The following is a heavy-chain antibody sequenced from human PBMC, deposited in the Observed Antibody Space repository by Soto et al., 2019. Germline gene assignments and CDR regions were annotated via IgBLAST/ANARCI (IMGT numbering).Heavy chain of an antibody. Sequence: QVQLVESGGGVVQPGRSLRLSCAASGFIFSSYGMHWVRQTPGKGLEWVAVIWYDGSNEYYADSVKGRFTISRDNSKNGRYRQINSLRAADTAVYYCARDQLTRVGHYCGMDVWGQGTTVTVSS. D-gene: IGHD1-1*01. CDR3: ARDQLTRVGHYCGMDV. CDR2: IWYDGSNE. CDR1: GFIFSSYG. V-gene: IGHV3-33*01. J-gene: IGHJ6*02.